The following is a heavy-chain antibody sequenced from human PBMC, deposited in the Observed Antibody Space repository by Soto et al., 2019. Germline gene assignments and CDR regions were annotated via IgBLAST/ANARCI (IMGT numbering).Heavy chain of an antibody. D-gene: IGHD6-6*01. CDR2: ISSSSSYI. CDR3: ASGGSSLNFDS. V-gene: IGHV3-21*01. CDR1: GFTFSSYS. J-gene: IGHJ4*02. Sequence: SLRLSCAASGFTFSSYSMNWVRQAPGKGLEWVSSISSSSSYINYADSVKGRFTISRDNAKNSLYLQMNSLRAEDTAVYYCASGGSSLNFDSWGQGTLVTVSS.